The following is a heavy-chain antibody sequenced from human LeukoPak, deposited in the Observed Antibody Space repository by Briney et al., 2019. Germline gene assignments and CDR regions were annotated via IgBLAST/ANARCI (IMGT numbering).Heavy chain of an antibody. J-gene: IGHJ5*02. Sequence: PSETLSLTCTVSGGSISSSSYYWGWIRQPPGKGLEWIGSIYYSGSTYYNPSLKSRVTTSVDTSKNQFSLKLSSVTAADTAVYYCARTPYDSSGYWFDPWGQGTLVTVSS. CDR3: ARTPYDSSGYWFDP. CDR2: IYYSGST. CDR1: GGSISSSSYY. V-gene: IGHV4-39*07. D-gene: IGHD3-22*01.